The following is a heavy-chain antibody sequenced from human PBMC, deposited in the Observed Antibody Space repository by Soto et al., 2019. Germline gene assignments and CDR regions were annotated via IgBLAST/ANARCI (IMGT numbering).Heavy chain of an antibody. D-gene: IGHD5-12*01. J-gene: IGHJ6*02. Sequence: QVQQVQSGAEVKKPGASVKVSCKASGYTFTSYGISWVRQAPGQGLEWMGWISAYNGNTNYAQKLQGRVTMTTDTSTSTAYMELRSLRSDHTAVYYCVRRSPSDIVATEGVDGMDVWGQGTTVTVSS. CDR1: GYTFTSYG. V-gene: IGHV1-18*01. CDR3: VRRSPSDIVATEGVDGMDV. CDR2: ISAYNGNT.